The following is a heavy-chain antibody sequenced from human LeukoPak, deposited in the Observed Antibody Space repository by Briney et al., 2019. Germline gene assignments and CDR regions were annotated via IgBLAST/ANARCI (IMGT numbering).Heavy chain of an antibody. CDR2: IYSSGST. CDR3: ARHYDSWSYPLDY. Sequence: SETLSLTCSVSGGSIRGYFWSWIRQPPGKGLEWIGHIYSSGSTTYTPSLQSRVTISVDTSKNQFSLKLSSVTAADTAVYYCARHYDSWSYPLDYWGQGTLVTVSS. D-gene: IGHD3-10*01. V-gene: IGHV4-59*08. J-gene: IGHJ4*02. CDR1: GGSIRGYF.